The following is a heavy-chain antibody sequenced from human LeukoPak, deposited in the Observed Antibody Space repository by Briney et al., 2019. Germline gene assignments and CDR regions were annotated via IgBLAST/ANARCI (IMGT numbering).Heavy chain of an antibody. CDR1: GFTFSSYA. J-gene: IGHJ3*02. CDR3: ARELISSRAAFDT. CDR2: ISGSGGST. Sequence: GGSLRLSCAASGFTFSSYAMSWARQAPGKGLEWVSAISGSGGSTYYADSVKGRFAISRDNSKNTLYLQMNSLRAEDTAVYYCARELISSRAAFDTWGQGTVVTVSS. V-gene: IGHV3-23*01. D-gene: IGHD3-10*01.